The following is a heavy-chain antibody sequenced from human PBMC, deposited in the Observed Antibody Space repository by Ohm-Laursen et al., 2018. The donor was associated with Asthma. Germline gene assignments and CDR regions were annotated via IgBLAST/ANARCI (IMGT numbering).Heavy chain of an antibody. CDR3: ARGDYGDHFDY. Sequence: SLRLSCAASGYSFSLYSIHWIRQAPGKGLEWVASISTASTFIYYADSVRGRFTTSRDNAKNLVYLQMDGLRVDDTALYYCARGDYGDHFDYWGQGTLVTVSS. D-gene: IGHD4-17*01. V-gene: IGHV3-21*01. J-gene: IGHJ4*02. CDR2: ISTASTFI. CDR1: GYSFSLYS.